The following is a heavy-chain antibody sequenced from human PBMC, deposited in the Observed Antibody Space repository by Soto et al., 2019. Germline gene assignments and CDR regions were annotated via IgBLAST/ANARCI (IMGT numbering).Heavy chain of an antibody. J-gene: IGHJ4*02. D-gene: IGHD4-17*01. V-gene: IGHV3-23*01. CDR1: GFTFSSSA. CDR3: AKRPASGAYYFDN. CDR2: ISGSGALT. Sequence: EGSLRLSCAVSGFTFSSSAMAWVRQAPGKGLEWVSGISGSGALTYYADSVKGRFTISRDNSKNTLYLQMNSLRAEDTAVYYCAKRPASGAYYFDNWGQGTLVTVSS.